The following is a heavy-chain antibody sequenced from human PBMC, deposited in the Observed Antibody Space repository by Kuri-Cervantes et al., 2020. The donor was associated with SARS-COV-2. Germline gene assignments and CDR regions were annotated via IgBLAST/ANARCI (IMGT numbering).Heavy chain of an antibody. V-gene: IGHV3-30-3*01. CDR2: ISYDGSNK. D-gene: IGHD1-26*01. Sequence: LSLTCAASGFTFSSYAMHWVRQAPGKGLEWVAVISYDGSNKYYADSVKGRFTISRDNSKNTLYLQMNSLRAEDTAVYYCAKDSDGTHAFDIWGQGTMVTVSS. CDR3: AKDSDGTHAFDI. J-gene: IGHJ3*02. CDR1: GFTFSSYA.